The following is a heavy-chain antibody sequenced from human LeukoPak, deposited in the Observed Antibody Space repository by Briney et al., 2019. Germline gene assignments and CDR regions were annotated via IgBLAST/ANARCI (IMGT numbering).Heavy chain of an antibody. D-gene: IGHD5-18*01. CDR3: ARRGTYSYGPSHYFDY. CDR1: GFTFSSYA. V-gene: IGHV3-64*01. J-gene: IGHJ4*02. CDR2: ISSNGDRT. Sequence: GGSLRLSCAASGFTFSSYAFHWVRQAPGKGLEYISAISSNGDRTYYRNSVKGRFTISRDDSKNTVYLQMGSLRAEDMAVYHCARRGTYSYGPSHYFDYWGQGAQVTVSS.